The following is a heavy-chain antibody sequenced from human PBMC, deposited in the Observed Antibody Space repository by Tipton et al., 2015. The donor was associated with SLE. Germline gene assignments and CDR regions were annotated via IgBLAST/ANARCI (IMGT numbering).Heavy chain of an antibody. Sequence: SLRLSCAASGFTFSSYWMSWVRQAPGKGLEWVANIKQDGSEKYYVDSVKGRFTISRDNAKNSLYLQMNSLRAEDTAVYYCARDMNGPPATNWFDPWGQGTVVSVSA. CDR2: IKQDGSEK. J-gene: IGHJ5*02. V-gene: IGHV3-7*05. D-gene: IGHD2-2*01. CDR3: ARDMNGPPATNWFDP. CDR1: GFTFSSYW.